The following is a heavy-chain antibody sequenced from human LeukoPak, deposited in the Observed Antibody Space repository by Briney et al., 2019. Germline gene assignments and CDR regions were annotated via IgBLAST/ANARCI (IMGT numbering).Heavy chain of an antibody. CDR1: GFTFSSYW. CDR3: AREERFWDYYYYYYMDV. V-gene: IGHV3-7*01. CDR2: IKQDGSEK. D-gene: IGHD3-3*01. Sequence: GGSLRLSCAASGFTFSSYWMSWVRQAPGKGLEWVANIKQDGSEKYYVDSVKGRFTISRDNAKNSLYLQINSLRAEDTAVYYCAREERFWDYYYYYYMDVWGKGTTVTVSS. J-gene: IGHJ6*03.